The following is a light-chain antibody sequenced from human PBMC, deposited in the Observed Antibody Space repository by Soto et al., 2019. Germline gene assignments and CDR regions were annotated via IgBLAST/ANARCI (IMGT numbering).Light chain of an antibody. Sequence: ELVLTQSPGTLSLSPGERATLSCRASQSVSSSYLGWYQQKPGQAPRLLIYGASSRATGIPDRFSGSGSGTDFTLTISRLEPEDFAVYYCQQYGSSPSFTFGPGIKVDIK. CDR2: GAS. V-gene: IGKV3-20*01. CDR1: QSVSSSY. CDR3: QQYGSSPSFT. J-gene: IGKJ3*01.